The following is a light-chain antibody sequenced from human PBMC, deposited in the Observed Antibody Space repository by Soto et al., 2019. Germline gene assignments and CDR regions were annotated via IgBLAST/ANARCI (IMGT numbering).Light chain of an antibody. J-gene: IGKJ5*01. CDR2: DAS. CDR3: QQSYSTSPT. CDR1: QSISSY. Sequence: DIQMTQSPSSLSASVGDRVTITCRASQSISSYLNWYQQKPGKAPKLLIYDASSLQSGVPSRFSGSGSGTEFTLTISRLQPDDFATYYCQQSYSTSPTFGQGTQLEIK. V-gene: IGKV1-39*01.